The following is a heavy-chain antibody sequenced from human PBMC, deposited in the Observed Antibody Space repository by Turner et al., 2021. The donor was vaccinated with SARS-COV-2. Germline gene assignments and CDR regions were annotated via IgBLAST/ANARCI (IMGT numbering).Heavy chain of an antibody. CDR3: AREESGSFGAYGMDV. CDR1: GFTFSSYW. D-gene: IGHD2-15*01. J-gene: IGHJ6*02. V-gene: IGHV3-7*03. Sequence: EVQLVESEGGLVQPGGSLRLSCAASGFTFSSYWMNWVRQAPGKGLEWVANIKQDGSERYYVDSVKGRFTISRDNAKNSLYLQMNSLRAEDTAVYFCAREESGSFGAYGMDVWGQGTTVTVSS. CDR2: IKQDGSER.